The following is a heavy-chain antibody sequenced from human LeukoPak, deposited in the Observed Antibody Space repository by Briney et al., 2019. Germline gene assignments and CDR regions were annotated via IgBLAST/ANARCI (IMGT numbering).Heavy chain of an antibody. Sequence: SETLSLTCAVYGESFSGYFWSWIRQPPGKGLEWIGEVNHSGYTNYNPSLKGRVTISVDTSKNQFSLKLSSVTAADTAVYYCAELGITMIGGVWGKGTTVTISS. CDR3: AELGITMIGGV. CDR2: VNHSGYT. V-gene: IGHV4-34*01. CDR1: GESFSGYF. D-gene: IGHD3-10*02. J-gene: IGHJ6*04.